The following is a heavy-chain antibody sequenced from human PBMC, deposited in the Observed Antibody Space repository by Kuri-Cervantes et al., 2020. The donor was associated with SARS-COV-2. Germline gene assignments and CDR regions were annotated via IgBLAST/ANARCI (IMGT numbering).Heavy chain of an antibody. CDR2: INPNSGGT. V-gene: IGHV1-2*02. Sequence: ASVKVSCNASGGTFSSYAISWVRQAPGQGLEWMGWINPNSGGTNYAQKFQGRVTMTRDTSISTAYMELSRLRSDDTAVYYCASRSGSYWDWFDPWGQGTLVTVSS. CDR3: ASRSGSYWDWFDP. D-gene: IGHD3-10*01. CDR1: GGTFSSYA. J-gene: IGHJ5*02.